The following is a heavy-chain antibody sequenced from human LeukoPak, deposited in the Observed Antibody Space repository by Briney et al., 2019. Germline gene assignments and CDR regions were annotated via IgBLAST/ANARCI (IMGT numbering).Heavy chain of an antibody. J-gene: IGHJ1*01. CDR2: IYYSGST. CDR1: GGSISSSSYY. V-gene: IGHV4-39*01. CDR3: ARHAYCGGDCKESLPEYFQH. D-gene: IGHD2-21*02. Sequence: SETLSLTCTVSGGSISSSSYYWGWIRQPPGKGLEWIGSIYYSGSTYHNPSLKSRVTISVDTSKNQFSLKLSSVTAADTAVYYCARHAYCGGDCKESLPEYFQHWGQGTLVTVSS.